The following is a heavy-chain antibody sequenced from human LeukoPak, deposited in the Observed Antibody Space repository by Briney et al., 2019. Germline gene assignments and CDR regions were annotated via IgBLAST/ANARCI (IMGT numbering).Heavy chain of an antibody. D-gene: IGHD5-18*01. CDR1: GFTFSSYG. CDR2: ISYDGSNK. CDR3: ARGTRLWAYYYYYYMDV. V-gene: IGHV3-30*03. Sequence: GRSLRLSCAASGFTFSSYGMHWVRQAPGKGLEWVAVISYDGSNKYYADSVKGRFTISRDNAKNSLYLQMNSLRAEDTALYYCARGTRLWAYYYYYYMDVWGKGTTVTVSS. J-gene: IGHJ6*03.